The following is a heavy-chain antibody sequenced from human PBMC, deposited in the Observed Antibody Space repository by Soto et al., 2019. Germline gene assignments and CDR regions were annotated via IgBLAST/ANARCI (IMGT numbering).Heavy chain of an antibody. CDR3: ARQDCTNGVCRYYGMDV. CDR1: GYSFTSYW. D-gene: IGHD2-8*01. V-gene: IGHV5-51*01. CDR2: IYPGDSDT. J-gene: IGHJ6*02. Sequence: GESLKISCKGSGYSFTSYWIGWVRQMPGKGLEWMGIIYPGDSDTRYSPSFQGQVTTSADKSISTAYLQWSSLKASDTAMYYCARQDCTNGVCRYYGMDVWGQGTTVTVSS.